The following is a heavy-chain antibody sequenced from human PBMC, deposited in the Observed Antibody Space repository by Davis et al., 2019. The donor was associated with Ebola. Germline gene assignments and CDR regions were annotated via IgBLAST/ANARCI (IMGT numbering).Heavy chain of an antibody. D-gene: IGHD6-19*01. CDR1: GYTFTRYA. J-gene: IGHJ4*02. CDR3: ASDSSGWYYFDY. Sequence: ASVKVSCKASGYTFTRYAIQWVRQAPGQRLEWMGWMNAGNGNTKYSQNFQGRVTITRDTSASTAYMELSSLRSEDTAVYYCASDSSGWYYFDYWGQGTLVTVSS. CDR2: MNAGNGNT. V-gene: IGHV1-3*01.